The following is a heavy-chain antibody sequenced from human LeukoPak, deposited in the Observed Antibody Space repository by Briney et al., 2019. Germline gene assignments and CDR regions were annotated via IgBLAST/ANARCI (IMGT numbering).Heavy chain of an antibody. CDR3: ARDRSDSSGYYYPYFDY. J-gene: IGHJ4*02. V-gene: IGHV1-2*02. Sequence: GASVKVSCKASGYTFTGYYMHWVRQAPEQGLEWMGWINPNSGGTNYAQKFQGRVTMTRDTSISTAYMELSRLRSDDTAVYYCARDRSDSSGYYYPYFDYWGQGTLATVSS. D-gene: IGHD3-22*01. CDR1: GYTFTGYY. CDR2: INPNSGGT.